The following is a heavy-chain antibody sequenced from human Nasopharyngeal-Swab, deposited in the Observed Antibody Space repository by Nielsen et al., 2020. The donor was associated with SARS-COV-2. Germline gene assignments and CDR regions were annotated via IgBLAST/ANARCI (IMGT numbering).Heavy chain of an antibody. D-gene: IGHD3-10*01. CDR2: INAGNGNT. Sequence: WVRQAPGQRLEWMEWINAGNGNTKYSQKFQGRVTITRDTSASTAYMELSSLRSEDTAVYYCARDRRGVLALGYWGQGTLVTVSS. J-gene: IGHJ4*02. CDR3: ARDRRGVLALGY. V-gene: IGHV1-3*01.